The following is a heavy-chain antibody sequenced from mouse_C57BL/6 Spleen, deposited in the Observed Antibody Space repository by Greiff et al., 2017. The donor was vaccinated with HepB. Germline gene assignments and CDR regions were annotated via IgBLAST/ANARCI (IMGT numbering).Heavy chain of an antibody. CDR2: ISSGGSYT. Sequence: DVKLVESGGDLVKPGGSLKLSCAASGFTFSSYGMSWVRQTPDKRLEWVATISSGGSYTYYPDSVKGRFTISRDNAKNTLYLQMSSLKSEDTAMYYCARLGSLYAMDYWGQGTSVTVSS. J-gene: IGHJ4*01. D-gene: IGHD1-1*01. V-gene: IGHV5-6*02. CDR1: GFTFSSYG. CDR3: ARLGSLYAMDY.